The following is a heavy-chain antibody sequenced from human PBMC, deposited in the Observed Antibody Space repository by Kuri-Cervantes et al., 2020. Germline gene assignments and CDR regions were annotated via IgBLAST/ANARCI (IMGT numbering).Heavy chain of an antibody. CDR2: INPSGGST. Sequence: ASVKVSCKASGYTFTGYYMHWVRQAPGQGLEWMGIINPSGGSTSYAQKFQGRVTMTRDTSTSTVYMELSSLRSEDTAVYYCARDAIGVWYSSSSGFDYWGQGTLVTVSS. J-gene: IGHJ4*02. D-gene: IGHD6-6*01. CDR3: ARDAIGVWYSSSSGFDY. V-gene: IGHV1-46*01. CDR1: GYTFTGYY.